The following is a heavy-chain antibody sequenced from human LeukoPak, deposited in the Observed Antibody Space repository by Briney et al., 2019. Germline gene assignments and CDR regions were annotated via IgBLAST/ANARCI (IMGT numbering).Heavy chain of an antibody. D-gene: IGHD6-13*01. J-gene: IGHJ6*02. Sequence: GGSLRLSCAASGFTFSTYSMNWVRRAPGKGLEWVSYISSSSSSISYADSVKGRFIISRDNAKNLLFFQMNSLRAEDTAVYYCARDLPAAGTYYYYGMDVWGQGTTVTVSS. CDR1: GFTFSTYS. CDR3: ARDLPAAGTYYYYGMDV. V-gene: IGHV3-48*01. CDR2: ISSSSSSI.